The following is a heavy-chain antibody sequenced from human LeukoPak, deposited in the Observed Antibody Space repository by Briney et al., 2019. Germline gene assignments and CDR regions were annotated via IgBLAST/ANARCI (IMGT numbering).Heavy chain of an antibody. CDR2: IQNDGRNK. CDR3: TKDATFRIAARPDY. CDR1: GFTFSYYG. J-gene: IGHJ4*02. Sequence: PGGSLRLSCSASGFTFSYYGMHWVRQAPGKGLEWVTFIQNDGRNKYYADSVKGRFTISRDNSKNTLYLQMNSLRAEDTAVYYCTKDATFRIAARPDYWGQGTLVTVSS. V-gene: IGHV3-30*02. D-gene: IGHD6-6*01.